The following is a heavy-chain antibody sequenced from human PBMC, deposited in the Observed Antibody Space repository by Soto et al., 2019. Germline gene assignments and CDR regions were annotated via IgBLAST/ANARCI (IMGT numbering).Heavy chain of an antibody. V-gene: IGHV3-30*18. CDR1: GFTFSSYG. J-gene: IGHJ6*02. CDR3: AKGKGMNYYYGMDV. D-gene: IGHD3-10*01. Sequence: GGSLRLSCAASGFTFSSYGMHWVRQAPGKGLEWVAVIPYDGSNRYYADSVKGRFTISRDNSKNTLNLHMSSLRAEDTAVYCCAKGKGMNYYYGMDVWGQGXTVTVYS. CDR2: IPYDGSNR.